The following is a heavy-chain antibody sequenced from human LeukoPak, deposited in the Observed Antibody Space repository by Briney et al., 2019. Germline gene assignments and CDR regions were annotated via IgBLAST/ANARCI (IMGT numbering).Heavy chain of an antibody. CDR1: GGSISSFS. CDR2: IYYSGST. CDR3: ARAGREYYYDSSGYPRAFDY. D-gene: IGHD3-22*01. Sequence: SETLSLTCIVSGGSISSFSWSWIRQPPGKGLEWIGYIYYSGSTNYNPSLKSRVTISVDKSKNQFSLKLSSVTAADTAVYYCARAGREYYYDSSGYPRAFDYWGQGTLVTVSS. J-gene: IGHJ4*02. V-gene: IGHV4-59*12.